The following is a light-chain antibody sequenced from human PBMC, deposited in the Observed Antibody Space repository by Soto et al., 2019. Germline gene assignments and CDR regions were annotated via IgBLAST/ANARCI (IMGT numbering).Light chain of an antibody. CDR1: QSVSSSY. CDR3: KQYGSSPMYT. J-gene: IGKJ2*01. Sequence: EIVLTQSPGTLSLSPGERATLSCRASQSVSSSYLAWYQQKPGQTPRRLIYGASSSATGIPDRFSGSGSGTDFTLTISRLEPEDFAVYYCKQYGSSPMYTFGQGTKLEIK. V-gene: IGKV3-20*01. CDR2: GAS.